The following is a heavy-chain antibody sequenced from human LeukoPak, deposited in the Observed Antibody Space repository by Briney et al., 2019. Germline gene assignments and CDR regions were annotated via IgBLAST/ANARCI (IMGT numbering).Heavy chain of an antibody. V-gene: IGHV3-30*02. CDR1: GINFRASG. Sequence: PGGSLRLSCAASGINFRASGMHWVRQAPGMGLEWVTFIQTDGSDKKYAASVAGRFTISRDNPKNTVYLHMNSLRPDDTALYYCAREGGTVVVGRFDYWGQGTLVTVSS. D-gene: IGHD2-2*01. J-gene: IGHJ4*02. CDR3: AREGGTVVVGRFDY. CDR2: IQTDGSDK.